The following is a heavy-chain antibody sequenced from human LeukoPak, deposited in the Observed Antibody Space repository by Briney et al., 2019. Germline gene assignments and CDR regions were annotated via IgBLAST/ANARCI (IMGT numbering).Heavy chain of an antibody. CDR1: GGSISSGGYY. V-gene: IGHV4-30-2*01. CDR2: IYHSGST. D-gene: IGHD2-2*01. Sequence: SQTLSLTCTVSGGSISSGGYYWSWIRQPPGKGLEWIGYIYHSGSTYYTPSLKSRVIISVDRSKNQFSLKLSSVTAADTAVYYCARDCSGTDYYYYYMDVWGKGTTVTVSS. J-gene: IGHJ6*03. CDR3: ARDCSGTDYYYYYMDV.